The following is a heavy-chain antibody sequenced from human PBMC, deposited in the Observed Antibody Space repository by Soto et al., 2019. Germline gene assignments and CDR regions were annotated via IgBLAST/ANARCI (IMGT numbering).Heavy chain of an antibody. Sequence: GSLRLSCAASGFTFSSYAMHWVRQAPGKGLEWVAVISYDGSNKYYADSVKGRFTISRDNSKNTLYLQMNSLRAEDTAVYYCARDGGTRYFDYWGQGTLVTVSS. CDR1: GFTFSSYA. V-gene: IGHV3-30-3*01. J-gene: IGHJ4*02. CDR2: ISYDGSNK. CDR3: ARDGGTRYFDY. D-gene: IGHD2-15*01.